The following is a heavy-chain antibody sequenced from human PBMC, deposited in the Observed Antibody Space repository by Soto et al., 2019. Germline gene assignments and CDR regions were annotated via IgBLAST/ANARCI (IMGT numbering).Heavy chain of an antibody. J-gene: IGHJ4*01. CDR2: IYLSGAT. CDR3: AREMSYYFDS. Sequence: QVQLQESGSGLVKPSQTLVLTCTVSGDSISRDGSSWSWLRQPPGKSLEWIGYIYLSGATYYNPSLKSRFTTSVDKSKNQFSLSLASVTAADTAVYYCAREMSYYFDSWGHGTLVTVSS. V-gene: IGHV4-30-2*01. CDR1: GDSISRDGSS.